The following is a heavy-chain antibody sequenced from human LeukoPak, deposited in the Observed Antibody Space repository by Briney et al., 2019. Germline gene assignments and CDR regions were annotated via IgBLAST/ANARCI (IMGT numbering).Heavy chain of an antibody. V-gene: IGHV1-18*01. CDR2: ISAYNGNT. J-gene: IGHJ6*02. CDR1: GYTFTSYG. CDR3: ARDPDDYGGYSGMDV. D-gene: IGHD4-23*01. Sequence: GATAKVSCKASGYTFTSYGISWVRQAPGQGLEWMGWISAYNGNTNYAQKLQGRVTMTTDTSTSTAYMELRSLRSDDTAVYYCARDPDDYGGYSGMDVWGQGTTVTASS.